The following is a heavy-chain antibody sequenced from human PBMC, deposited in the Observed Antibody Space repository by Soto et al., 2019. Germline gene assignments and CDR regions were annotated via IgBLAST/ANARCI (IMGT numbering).Heavy chain of an antibody. CDR1: GFTFINYW. V-gene: IGHV3-74*01. D-gene: IGHD5-18*01. Sequence: GGSLRLSCAASGFTFINYWMHWVLQAPWKGLVWVSHINNDGSSSSHADFVKGRFTVSRDNSKNTLYLQMNSLRAEDTAVYYCARGGDSYGLRYSYGMEVWGQGTTVTVSS. CDR2: INNDGSSS. J-gene: IGHJ6*02. CDR3: ARGGDSYGLRYSYGMEV.